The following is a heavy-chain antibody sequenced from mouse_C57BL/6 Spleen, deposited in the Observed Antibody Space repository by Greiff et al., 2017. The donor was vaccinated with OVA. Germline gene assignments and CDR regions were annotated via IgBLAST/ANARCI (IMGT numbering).Heavy chain of an antibody. D-gene: IGHD2-3*01. CDR2: INPNNGGT. Sequence: EVQLQQSGPELVKPGASVKISCKASGYTFTDYYMNWVKQSHGKSLEWIGDINPNNGGTSYNQKFKGKATLTVDKSSSTAYMELRSLTSEDSAVYYCARLYDGYYDGYFDYWGQGTTLTVSS. CDR3: ARLYDGYYDGYFDY. V-gene: IGHV1-26*01. CDR1: GYTFTDYY. J-gene: IGHJ2*01.